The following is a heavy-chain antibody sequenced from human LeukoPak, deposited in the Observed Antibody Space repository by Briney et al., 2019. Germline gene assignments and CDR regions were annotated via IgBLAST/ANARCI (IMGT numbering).Heavy chain of an antibody. Sequence: SETLSLTCAVYGGSFSGYYWSWIRQPPGKGLEWIGEINHSGSTNYNPSLKSRVTISVDTSKNQFSLKLSSVTAADTAVYYCARGNWVDHWGQGTLVTVSS. CDR1: GGSFSGYY. V-gene: IGHV4-34*01. J-gene: IGHJ5*02. CDR3: ARGNWVDH. CDR2: INHSGST.